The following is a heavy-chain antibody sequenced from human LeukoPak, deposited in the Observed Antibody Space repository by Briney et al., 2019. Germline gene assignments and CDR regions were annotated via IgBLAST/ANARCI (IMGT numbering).Heavy chain of an antibody. CDR3: VKTLTVIVVATDAFDI. Sequence: PGGSLRPSCAASGFTFSSYSMNWVRQAPGKGLEWVSSISSSSSYIYYADSVKGRFTISRDNAKNSLYLQMRSLRAADTAVYYCVKTLTVIVVATDAFDIWGQGTMVTVSS. CDR1: GFTFSSYS. CDR2: ISSSSSYI. D-gene: IGHD2-15*01. J-gene: IGHJ3*02. V-gene: IGHV3-21*04.